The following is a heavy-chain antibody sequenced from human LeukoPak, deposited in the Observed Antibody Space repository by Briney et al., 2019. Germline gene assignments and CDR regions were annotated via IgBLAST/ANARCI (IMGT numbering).Heavy chain of an antibody. CDR3: ARDYIVVVPAAMEGNYYYYMDV. CDR2: ISSSGSTI. J-gene: IGHJ6*03. V-gene: IGHV3-11*04. CDR1: GFTFSDYY. D-gene: IGHD2-2*01. Sequence: PGGSLRLSCAASGFTFSDYYMSWIRQAPGKGLEWVSYISSSGSTIYYADSVKGRFTISRDNAKNSLYLQMNSLRAEDTAVYYCARDYIVVVPAAMEGNYYYYMDVWGKGTTVTVSS.